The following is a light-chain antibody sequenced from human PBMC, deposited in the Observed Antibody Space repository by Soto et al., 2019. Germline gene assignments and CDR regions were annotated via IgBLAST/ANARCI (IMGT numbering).Light chain of an antibody. CDR2: LNSDGSH. CDR3: QTWGTAIHDVM. Sequence: QSVLTQSPSASASLGASVKLTCTLSSGHSNYAIAWHQQQPEKGPRYLMKLNSDGSHSKGDGIPDRFSGSSSGAERHLTISSLQSEDEADYYCQTWGTAIHDVMFGGGTKVTVL. J-gene: IGLJ3*02. CDR1: SGHSNYA. V-gene: IGLV4-69*01.